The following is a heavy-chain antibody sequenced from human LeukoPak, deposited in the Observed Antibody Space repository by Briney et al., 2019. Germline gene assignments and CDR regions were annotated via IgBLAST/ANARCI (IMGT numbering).Heavy chain of an antibody. D-gene: IGHD5-18*01. V-gene: IGHV3-9*01. CDR3: AKDTAYGYVSGIYY. CDR1: GFTFDDYA. Sequence: TGGSLRLSCAASGFTFDDYAMHWVRQAPGKGLEWVSGISWNSGSIGYADSVKGRFTISRDNAKNSLYLQMNGLIAEDTALYYCAKDTAYGYVSGIYYWGQGTLVTVSS. J-gene: IGHJ4*02. CDR2: ISWNSGSI.